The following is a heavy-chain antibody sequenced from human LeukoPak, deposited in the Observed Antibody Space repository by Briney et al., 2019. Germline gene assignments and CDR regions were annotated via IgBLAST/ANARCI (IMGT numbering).Heavy chain of an antibody. CDR1: GFTFSTYA. D-gene: IGHD6-19*01. J-gene: IGHJ4*02. Sequence: GGSLRLSCAASGFTFSTYAMNWVRQAPGKGLEWVSVISNSGGSTVYADSVKGRFTISRDNSKNTLYLQVKSLRAEDTAVYYCAKASITVAGTYFDYWGQGTLVTVSS. CDR3: AKASITVAGTYFDY. V-gene: IGHV3-23*01. CDR2: ISNSGGST.